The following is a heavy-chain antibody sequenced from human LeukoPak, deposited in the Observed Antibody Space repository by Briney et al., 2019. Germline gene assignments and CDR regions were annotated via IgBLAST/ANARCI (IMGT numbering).Heavy chain of an antibody. CDR3: AKAVAGTFDY. CDR2: IWYDGSNK. CDR1: GFTFSSYG. V-gene: IGHV3-33*03. Sequence: GGSLRLSCAASGFTFSSYGMHWVRQAPGKGLEWVAVIWYDGSNKYYADSVKGRFTISRDNSKNTLYLQMNSLRAEDTAIYYCAKAVAGTFDYWDQGTLVTVSS. D-gene: IGHD6-19*01. J-gene: IGHJ4*02.